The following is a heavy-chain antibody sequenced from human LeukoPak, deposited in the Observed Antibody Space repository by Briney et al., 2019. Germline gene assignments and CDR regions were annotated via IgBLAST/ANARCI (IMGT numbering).Heavy chain of an antibody. CDR2: IIPIFGTA. Sequence: SVKVSCKASGGTFSSYAISWVRQAPGQGLEWMGGIIPIFGTANYAQKFQGRVTITADESTSTAYMELSSLRSEDTAVYYCARDRDCVSPSGFDYWGQGTLVTVSS. D-gene: IGHD2-21*02. CDR1: GGTFSSYA. J-gene: IGHJ4*02. CDR3: ARDRDCVSPSGFDY. V-gene: IGHV1-69*13.